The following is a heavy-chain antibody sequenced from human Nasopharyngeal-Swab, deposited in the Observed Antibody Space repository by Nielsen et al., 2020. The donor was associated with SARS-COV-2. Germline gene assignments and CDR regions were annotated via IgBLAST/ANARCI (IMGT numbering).Heavy chain of an antibody. Sequence: GESLKISCVASGFSFSTYWMTWVRQAPGKGLEWVANIKQDGSEKYYVDSVKGRFTVSRDNPKNLLYLQVNSLRAEDTAVYYCARQGVFVPAYFHQYYMDVWGKGTTVTVSS. J-gene: IGHJ6*03. CDR2: IKQDGSEK. V-gene: IGHV3-7*03. CDR3: ARQGVFVPAYFHQYYMDV. D-gene: IGHD3-16*02. CDR1: GFSFSTYW.